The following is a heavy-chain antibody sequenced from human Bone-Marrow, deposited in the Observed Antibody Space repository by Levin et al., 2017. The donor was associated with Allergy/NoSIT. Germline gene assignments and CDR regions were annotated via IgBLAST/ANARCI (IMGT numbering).Heavy chain of an antibody. V-gene: IGHV4-39*07. J-gene: IGHJ4*02. CDR3: AREVSRGYSYGYRRPLFDY. CDR2: IYYSGST. CDR1: GGSISSSSYY. D-gene: IGHD5-18*01. Sequence: SETLSLTCTVSGGSISSSSYYWGWIRQPPGKGLEWIGSIYYSGSTYYNPSLKSRVTISVDTSKNQFSLKLSSVTAADTAVYYCAREVSRGYSYGYRRPLFDYWGQGTLVTVSS.